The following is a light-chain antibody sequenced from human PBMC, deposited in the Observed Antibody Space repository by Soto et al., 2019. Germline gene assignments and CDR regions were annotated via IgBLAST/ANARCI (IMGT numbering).Light chain of an antibody. CDR2: KAS. V-gene: IGKV1-5*03. CDR1: QSISSW. Sequence: DIPMTQSPSTLSASVGDRVTITCRASQSISSWLAWYQQKPGKAPKLLIYKASSLESGVPVRFSGSGSGTEFTLTISSLQPDDFATYYCQQYNSFPTFGQGTKVEIK. CDR3: QQYNSFPT. J-gene: IGKJ1*01.